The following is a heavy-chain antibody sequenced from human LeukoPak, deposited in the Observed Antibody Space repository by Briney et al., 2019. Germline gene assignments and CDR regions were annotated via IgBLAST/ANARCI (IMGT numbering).Heavy chain of an antibody. CDR1: GFTFSSYW. V-gene: IGHV3-74*01. CDR3: AREGLMNYGLYYYYYGMDV. D-gene: IGHD3-10*01. J-gene: IGHJ6*02. Sequence: GGYLRLSCAASGFTFSSYWMHWVRQAPGKGLVWVSRINSDGSSTSYADSVKGRFTISRDNAKNTLYLQMNSLRAEDTAVYYCAREGLMNYGLYYYYYGMDVWGQGTTVTVSS. CDR2: INSDGSST.